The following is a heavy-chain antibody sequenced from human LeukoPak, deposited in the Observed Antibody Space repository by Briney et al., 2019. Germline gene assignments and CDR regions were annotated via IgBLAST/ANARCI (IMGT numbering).Heavy chain of an antibody. D-gene: IGHD3-22*01. J-gene: IGHJ4*02. CDR2: ISYDGSNK. CDR1: GFTFSSYA. Sequence: GGSLRLSCAASGFTFSSYAMHWVRQAPGKGLEWVAVISYDGSNKYYADSVKGRFTISRDNSKNTLYLQMNSLRAEDTAVYYCASAYYYDSSGYEPGPLDYWGQGTLVTVS. CDR3: ASAYYYDSSGYEPGPLDY. V-gene: IGHV3-30-3*01.